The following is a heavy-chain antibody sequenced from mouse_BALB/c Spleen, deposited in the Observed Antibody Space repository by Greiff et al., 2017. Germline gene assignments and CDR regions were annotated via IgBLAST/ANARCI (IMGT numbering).Heavy chain of an antibody. D-gene: IGHD2-1*01. CDR3: ARTGNQPYFDY. Sequence: EVQLVESGPELVKPGASVKISCKASGYTFTDYNMHWVKQSHGKSLEWIGYIYPYNGGTGYNQKFKSKATLTVDNSSSTAYMELRSLTSEDSAVYYGARTGNQPYFDYWGQGTTLTVSS. CDR1: GYTFTDYN. V-gene: IGHV1S29*02. CDR2: IYPYNGGT. J-gene: IGHJ2*01.